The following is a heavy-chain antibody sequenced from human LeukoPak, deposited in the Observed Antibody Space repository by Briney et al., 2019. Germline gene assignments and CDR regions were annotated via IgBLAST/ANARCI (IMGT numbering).Heavy chain of an antibody. Sequence: GGSLRLSCAASGFTFSTYAMHWVRQAPGKGLEWVAVISYDGSNTYSADSVKGRFTISRDNSKNTLYLQMNSLRAEDTAVYYCAKDRIAAAGTRSIRFDYWGQGTLVTVSS. CDR2: ISYDGSNT. D-gene: IGHD6-13*01. CDR3: AKDRIAAAGTRSIRFDY. CDR1: GFTFSTYA. V-gene: IGHV3-30-3*01. J-gene: IGHJ4*02.